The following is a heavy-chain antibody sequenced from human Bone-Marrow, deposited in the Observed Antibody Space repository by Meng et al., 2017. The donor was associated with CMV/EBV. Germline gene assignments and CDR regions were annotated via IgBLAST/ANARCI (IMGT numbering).Heavy chain of an antibody. D-gene: IGHD2-21*01. J-gene: IGHJ4*02. CDR2: IYYSGST. V-gene: IGHV4-59*01. Sequence: SETRSITSTVSGGSISSYYWSWIRQPPGKGLEWIGYIYYSGSTNYNPSLKSRVTISVDTSKNQFSLKLSSVTAADTAVYYFASGRLLVSPFDYWGQGNLVTVSS. CDR1: GGSISSYY. CDR3: ASGRLLVSPFDY.